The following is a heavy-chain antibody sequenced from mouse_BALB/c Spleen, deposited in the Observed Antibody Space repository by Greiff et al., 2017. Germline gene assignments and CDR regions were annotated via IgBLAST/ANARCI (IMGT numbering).Heavy chain of an antibody. CDR3: GRREEDYGKDY. D-gene: IGHD1-2*01. CDR2: ISNGGSYT. J-gene: IGHJ2*01. CDR1: GFTFSSYA. Sequence: EVQLEESGGGLVRPGGSLKLSCAASGFTFSSYAMSWVRQTPGKGLEWVGTISNGGSYTYYPESVKGRVTISRDNATNTLYLQMSSLRSEDTAVYYCGRREEDYGKDYWGQGTTLTVSS. V-gene: IGHV5-9-3*01.